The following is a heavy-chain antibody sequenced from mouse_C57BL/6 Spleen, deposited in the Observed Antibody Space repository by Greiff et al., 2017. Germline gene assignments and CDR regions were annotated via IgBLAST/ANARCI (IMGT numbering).Heavy chain of an antibody. V-gene: IGHV1-50*01. CDR2: IDTSDSYT. CDR3: ARPLYYGSNPHYFDY. D-gene: IGHD1-1*01. CDR1: GYTFTSYW. Sequence: QVQLQQPGAELVKPGASVKLSCKASGYTFTSYWMQWVKQRPGQGLEWIGEIDTSDSYTNYNQKINGMDTLTVDTTPSTAYKQLSSLTSEDSAVYYCARPLYYGSNPHYFDYWGQGTSLPVSS. J-gene: IGHJ2*03.